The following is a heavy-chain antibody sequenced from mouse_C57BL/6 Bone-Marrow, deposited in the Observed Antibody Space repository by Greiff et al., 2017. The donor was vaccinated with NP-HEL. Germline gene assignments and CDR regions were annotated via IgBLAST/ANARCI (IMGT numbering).Heavy chain of an antibody. J-gene: IGHJ4*01. D-gene: IGHD2-12*01. CDR1: GFTFSSYG. CDR2: ISSGGSYT. Sequence: DVHLVESGGDLVKPGGSLKLSCAASGFTFSSYGMSWVRQTPDKRLEWVATISSGGSYTYYPDSVKGRFTISRDNAKNTLYLQMSSLKSEDTAMYYCARHYRGDAMDYWGQGTSVTVSS. CDR3: ARHYRGDAMDY. V-gene: IGHV5-6*01.